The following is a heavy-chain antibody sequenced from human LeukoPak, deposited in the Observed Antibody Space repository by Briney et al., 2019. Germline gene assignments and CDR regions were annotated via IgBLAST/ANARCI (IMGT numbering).Heavy chain of an antibody. CDR2: INPNSGGT. D-gene: IGHD3-10*01. CDR1: GYTFTGYY. V-gene: IGHV1-2*02. Sequence: GASVKVSCKASGYTFTGYYMHWVRQAPGQGLEWMGWINPNSGGTNYAQKFQGRVTMTRGTSISTAYMELSRLRSDDTAVYYCARNLWYGESSDAFDMWGQGTMVTVSS. CDR3: ARNLWYGESSDAFDM. J-gene: IGHJ3*02.